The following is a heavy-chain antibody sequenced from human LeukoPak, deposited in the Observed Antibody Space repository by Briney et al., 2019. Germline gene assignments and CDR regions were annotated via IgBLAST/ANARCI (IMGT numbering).Heavy chain of an antibody. CDR2: ISSSGSSI. V-gene: IGHV3-21*01. CDR1: GFTFSSYS. D-gene: IGHD3-3*01. CDR3: ARDYDPTYCYYGMDV. Sequence: GGSLRLSCAASGFTFSSYSMNWVRQAPGKGLEWVSSISSSGSSIYHADSVKGRFTISRDNAKNSLYLQMNSLRAEDTAVYYCARDYDPTYCYYGMDVWGQGTMVTVSS. J-gene: IGHJ6*02.